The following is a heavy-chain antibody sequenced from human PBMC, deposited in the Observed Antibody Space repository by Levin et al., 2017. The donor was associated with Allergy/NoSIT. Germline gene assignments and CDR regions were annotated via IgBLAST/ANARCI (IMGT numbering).Heavy chain of an antibody. D-gene: IGHD2-2*01. V-gene: IGHV5-51*01. Sequence: GESLKISCKGSGYNFNNYWVAWIRQIPGKGLEWMGIIYPGDSDTRFSPAFQGQVNISADKSITTAYLQWSSLKASDTAMYYCARQGVVATFLGACHVWGQGTMVTVSS. J-gene: IGHJ3*01. CDR2: IYPGDSDT. CDR1: GYNFNNYW. CDR3: ARQGVVATFLGACHV.